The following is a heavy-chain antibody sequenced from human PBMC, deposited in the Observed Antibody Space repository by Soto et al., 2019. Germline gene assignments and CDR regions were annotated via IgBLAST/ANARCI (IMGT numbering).Heavy chain of an antibody. V-gene: IGHV3-23*01. J-gene: IGHJ4*02. CDR1: GFILNIYA. Sequence: PGGSLRLSCATSGFILNIYALTWVRQAPGKGLEWVSIISGSGGRTYYADSVKGRFTISRDNSKNTLYLQMNSLRAEDTAVYYCVRTSLVVAAATREDYWGQGTLVTVSS. D-gene: IGHD2-15*01. CDR2: ISGSGGRT. CDR3: VRTSLVVAAATREDY.